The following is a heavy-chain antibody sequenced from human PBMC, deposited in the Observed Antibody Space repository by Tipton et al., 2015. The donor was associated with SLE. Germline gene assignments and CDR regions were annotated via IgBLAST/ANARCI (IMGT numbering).Heavy chain of an antibody. J-gene: IGHJ6*02. CDR1: GFIVSANY. D-gene: IGHD3-22*01. V-gene: IGHV3-66*01. CDR3: ARDPKYYYDSSQSYYCYGMDV. Sequence: SLRLSCAASGFIVSANYMSWVRQAPGKGLEWVSVIYSAGSTYYADSVRGRFTISRDNSKNTLYLQMNSLRAEDTAVYYCARDPKYYYDSSQSYYCYGMDVWGQGTTVTVAS. CDR2: IYSAGST.